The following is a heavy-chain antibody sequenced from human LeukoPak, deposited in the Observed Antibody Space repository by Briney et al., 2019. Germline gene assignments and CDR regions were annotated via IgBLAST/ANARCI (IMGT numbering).Heavy chain of an antibody. J-gene: IGHJ4*02. Sequence: GASVKVSCKASGYTFINYASHWVRRAPGQRLEWMGWTNGATGNTKFSQDFEGRLTITIDTSASTAYMELSSLRSEDTAVYYCARSPGGNARTWLDYWGQGTLVTVSS. CDR3: ARSPGGNARTWLDY. CDR1: GYTFINYA. CDR2: TNGATGNT. D-gene: IGHD4-23*01. V-gene: IGHV1-3*02.